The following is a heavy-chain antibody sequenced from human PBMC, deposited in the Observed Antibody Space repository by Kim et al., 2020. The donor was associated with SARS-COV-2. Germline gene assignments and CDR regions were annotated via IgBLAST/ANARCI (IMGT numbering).Heavy chain of an antibody. J-gene: IGHJ4*02. CDR1: GFTFSSYS. CDR2: ISSSSSYI. V-gene: IGHV3-21*01. D-gene: IGHD5-18*01. CDR3: ATLGRVDTASDY. Sequence: GGSLRLSCAASGFTFSSYSMNWVRQAPGKGLEWVSSISSSSSYIYYADSVKGRFTISRDNAKNSLYLQMNSLRAEDTAVYYCATLGRVDTASDYWGQGTLVTVSS.